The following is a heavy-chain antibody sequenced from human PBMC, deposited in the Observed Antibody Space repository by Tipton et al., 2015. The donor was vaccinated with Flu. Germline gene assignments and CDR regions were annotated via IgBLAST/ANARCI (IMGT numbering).Heavy chain of an antibody. V-gene: IGHV3-30*04. Sequence: SLRLSCAASGFTFSSYAMHWVRQAPGKGLEWVAVISYDGSNKYYADSVKGRFTISRDNSKNTLYLQMNSLRAEDTAVYYCARDSRSYATLDAFDIWGQGTMVTVSS. J-gene: IGHJ3*02. D-gene: IGHD1-26*01. CDR3: ARDSRSYATLDAFDI. CDR1: GFTFSSYA. CDR2: ISYDGSNK.